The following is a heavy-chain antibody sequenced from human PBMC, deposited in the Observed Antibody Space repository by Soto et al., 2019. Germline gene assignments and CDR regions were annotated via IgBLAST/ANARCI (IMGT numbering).Heavy chain of an antibody. Sequence: ASVKVSCKASGYSFTSYGISWVRQAPGQGLEWMGWISAYNGNTNYAQKLQGRVTMTTDTSTSTAYMELRSLRSDDTAVYYCARVDSGWSFMGYYYGMDVWGQGTTVTVSS. CDR2: ISAYNGNT. J-gene: IGHJ6*02. CDR3: ARVDSGWSFMGYYYGMDV. CDR1: GYSFTSYG. D-gene: IGHD6-19*01. V-gene: IGHV1-18*01.